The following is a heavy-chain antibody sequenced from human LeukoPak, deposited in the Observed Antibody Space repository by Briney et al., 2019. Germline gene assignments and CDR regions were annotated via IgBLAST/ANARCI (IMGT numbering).Heavy chain of an antibody. CDR2: IRYDGSNK. J-gene: IGHJ4*02. V-gene: IGHV3-30*02. CDR3: AKDKILGYCSGGSCQGLDY. D-gene: IGHD2-15*01. CDR1: GFTFSIYA. Sequence: GGSLRLSCAASGFTFSIYAMSWVRQAPGKGLEWVAVIRYDGSNKYYADSVKGRLTISRDNSKNTLYLQMNSLRAEDTAVYYCAKDKILGYCSGGSCQGLDYWGQGTLVTVSS.